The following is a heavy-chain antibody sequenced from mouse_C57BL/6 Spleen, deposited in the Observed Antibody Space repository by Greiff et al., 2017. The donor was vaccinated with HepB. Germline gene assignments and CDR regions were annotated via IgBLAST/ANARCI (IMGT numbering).Heavy chain of an antibody. CDR1: GYTFTSYW. CDR2: IDPSDSYT. V-gene: IGHV1-50*01. J-gene: IGHJ2*01. Sequence: QVQLQQPGAELVKPGASVKLSCKASGYTFTSYWMQWVKQRPGQGLEWIGEIDPSDSYTNYNQKFKGKATLTVDTSSSTAYMQLSSLTSEDSAVYYCARRKCYFDYWGQGTTLTVSS. CDR3: ARRKCYFDY. D-gene: IGHD1-3*01.